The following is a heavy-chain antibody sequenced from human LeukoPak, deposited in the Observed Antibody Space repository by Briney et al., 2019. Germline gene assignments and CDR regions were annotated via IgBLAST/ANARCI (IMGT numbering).Heavy chain of an antibody. J-gene: IGHJ3*01. D-gene: IGHD6-19*01. Sequence: SETLSLTCTVSGGSISTYYWSWIRQSPGKGLEWIGYIHYSGSINYSPSLKSRVTISVDTSKNRFSLRLSSLTAADTAVYFCAGGGWSFDAFDFWGQGTMVTVSS. V-gene: IGHV4-59*08. CDR2: IHYSGSI. CDR1: GGSISTYY. CDR3: AGGGWSFDAFDF.